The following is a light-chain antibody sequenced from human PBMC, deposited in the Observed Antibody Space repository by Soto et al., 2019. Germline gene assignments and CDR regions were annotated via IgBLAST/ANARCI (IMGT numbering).Light chain of an antibody. CDR2: EVS. CDR1: SSDVGAYNY. CDR3: SSNTGNNNVVV. V-gene: IGLV2-8*01. Sequence: QSALTQPPSASGSLGQSVTISCTGTSSDVGAYNYVSWYQQHPDRAPKVIIYEVSQRPSGVPDRFSGSKSGNTASLTVSGLQAEDEADYYCSSNTGNNNVVVFGGGTKLTVL. J-gene: IGLJ2*01.